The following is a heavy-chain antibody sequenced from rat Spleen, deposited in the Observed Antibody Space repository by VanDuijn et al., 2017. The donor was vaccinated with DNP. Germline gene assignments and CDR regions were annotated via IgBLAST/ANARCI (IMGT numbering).Heavy chain of an antibody. D-gene: IGHD4-3*01. CDR1: GFTFSNYG. CDR3: ARHNSGFDY. J-gene: IGHJ2*01. V-gene: IGHV5-19*01. Sequence: EVQLVESGGGLVQPGRSLKLSCAASGFTFSNYGMHWIRQAPTKGLEWVATISTSGGSTYYRDSVKGRFTISRDNAKSTLYLQMNSLRSEDTATYYCARHNSGFDYWGQGVMVTVSS. CDR2: ISTSGGST.